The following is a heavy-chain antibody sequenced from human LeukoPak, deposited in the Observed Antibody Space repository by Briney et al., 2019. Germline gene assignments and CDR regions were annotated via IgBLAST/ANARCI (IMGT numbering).Heavy chain of an antibody. CDR2: IIPIFGTA. CDR1: GYTFTSYG. CDR3: ARDTDCSSTTCYGWFDP. Sequence: ASVKVSCKASGYTFTSYGISWVRQAPGQGLEWMGGIIPIFGTANYAQKFQGRVTITTDESTSTAYMKLSSLRSEDTAVYYCARDTDCSSTTCYGWFDPWGQGTLVTVSS. J-gene: IGHJ5*02. V-gene: IGHV1-69*05. D-gene: IGHD2-2*01.